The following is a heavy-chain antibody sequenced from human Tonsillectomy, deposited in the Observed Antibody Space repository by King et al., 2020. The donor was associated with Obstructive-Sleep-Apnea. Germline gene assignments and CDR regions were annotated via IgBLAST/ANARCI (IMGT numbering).Heavy chain of an antibody. CDR2: VYSAAGYT. CDR1: GDSINSHSYF. CDR3: AREKAAVTTRGVFDI. Sequence: LQLQESGPGLVKPSETLSLTCTVSGDSINSHSYFWAWICHPPANGLECLGRVYSAAGYTYFSPSLKIRITISADTSSNQFSLKLRSLTAADTAVYFCAREKAAVTTRGVFDIWGQGTMVIVS. V-gene: IGHV4-39*07. J-gene: IGHJ3*02. D-gene: IGHD4-17*01.